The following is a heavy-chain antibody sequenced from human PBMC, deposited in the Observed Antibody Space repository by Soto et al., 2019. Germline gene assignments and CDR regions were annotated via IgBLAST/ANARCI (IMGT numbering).Heavy chain of an antibody. CDR1: GYTFTIYG. J-gene: IGHJ4*02. CDR3: ARVDSYDSSGYYGY. Sequence: QVQLVQSGAEVKKPGASVKVSCKASGYTFTIYGISWVRQAPGQGLEWMGWISGYNGNTDYAQNLQDRVTLTTDASTSSVYMELRSLRSDDTAVYYCARVDSYDSSGYYGYWGQGTLITVSS. D-gene: IGHD3-22*01. V-gene: IGHV1-18*04. CDR2: ISGYNGNT.